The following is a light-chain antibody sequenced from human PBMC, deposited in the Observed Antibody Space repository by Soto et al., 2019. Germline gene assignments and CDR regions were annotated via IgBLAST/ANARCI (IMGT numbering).Light chain of an antibody. CDR2: WAS. Sequence: EIVMTQSPATLSVSPGERATLSCRASQSVSSNLAWYQQKPGQPPKLLIYWASTRDSGVPDRFSGSGSGTDFTLTISSLQAEDVAVYYCQQYYSTLPYTFGQGTKVDI. V-gene: IGKV3-15*01. J-gene: IGKJ2*01. CDR1: QSVSSN. CDR3: QQYYSTLPYT.